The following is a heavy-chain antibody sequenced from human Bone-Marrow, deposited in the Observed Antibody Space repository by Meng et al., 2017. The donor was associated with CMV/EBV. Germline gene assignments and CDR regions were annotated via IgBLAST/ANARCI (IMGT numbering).Heavy chain of an antibody. D-gene: IGHD2-2*01. CDR2: ISSSGSTI. CDR1: GFTFNDYY. CDR3: ARDADDQIVVVPAAPASSIAP. J-gene: IGHJ5*02. V-gene: IGHV3-11*01. Sequence: GGSLRISCADSGFTFNDYYMSWIRQAPGKGLEWVSYISSSGSTIYYADSVKGRFTISRDNAKNSLYLQMNSLRAEDTAVYYCARDADDQIVVVPAAPASSIAPWGHGPLVTGAS.